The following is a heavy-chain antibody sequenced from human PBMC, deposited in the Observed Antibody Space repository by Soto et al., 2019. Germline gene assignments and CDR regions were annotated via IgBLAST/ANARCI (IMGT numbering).Heavy chain of an antibody. CDR1: GFTFNRYT. CDR2: ISSGGGST. J-gene: IGHJ4*02. CDR3: AKDQRGSGWPFDA. Sequence: EVQLLESGGGLIQPGGSLRLSCAASGFTFNRYTMIWVRQAPGKGLEWVSGISSGGGSTYYADSVKGRFSVSRDNSMNTLHLQMDSLRADDTAVYYCAKDQRGSGWPFDAWGQGTLVTVSS. D-gene: IGHD6-19*01. V-gene: IGHV3-23*01.